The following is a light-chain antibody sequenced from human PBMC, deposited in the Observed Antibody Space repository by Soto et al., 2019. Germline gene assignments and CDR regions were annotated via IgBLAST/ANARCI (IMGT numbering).Light chain of an antibody. J-gene: IGKJ4*01. Sequence: DIQMTKSPSTLSASVVDRVTITCRASQRISSWLAWYQQKPGKTTKLLIYDASSLESGFPSRFSGSGSGTEFTLTISRLQPDDFATYYCQQYNSYPLTFGGGTKVEIK. CDR2: DAS. CDR1: QRISSW. V-gene: IGKV1-5*01. CDR3: QQYNSYPLT.